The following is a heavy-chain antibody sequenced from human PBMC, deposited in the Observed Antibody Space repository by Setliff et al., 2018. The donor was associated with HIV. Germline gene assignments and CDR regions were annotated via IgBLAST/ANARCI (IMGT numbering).Heavy chain of an antibody. V-gene: IGHV1-2*02. Sequence: ASVKVSCKASQNSFSDDDMNWVRQATGQRPEGMGWIRLPRGGTKYAQKVQGRVSLTWDTSLSTGYMELRRLRSDDTAIYYCVTSPGSFLAQDATEAGDAWGQGSLVTVSS. CDR1: QNSFSDDD. CDR2: IRLPRGGT. D-gene: IGHD6-13*01. J-gene: IGHJ5*02. CDR3: VTSPGSFLAQDATEAGDA.